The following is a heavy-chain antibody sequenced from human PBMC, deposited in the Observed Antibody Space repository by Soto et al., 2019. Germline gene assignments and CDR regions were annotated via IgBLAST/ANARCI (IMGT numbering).Heavy chain of an antibody. CDR2: IHSDGSAT. CDR1: GFTFSYYW. V-gene: IGHV3-74*01. J-gene: IGHJ4*02. Sequence: EVQLVESGGDLVQPGGSLRLSCAASGFTFSYYWMHWVRQPPGKGLVWVSRIHSDGSATTYADSVKGRFTISRDNAKNRLYLQMNSLTADDTAVYYCARGDRGAFDDWGQGTLVTVPS. D-gene: IGHD3-10*01. CDR3: ARGDRGAFDD.